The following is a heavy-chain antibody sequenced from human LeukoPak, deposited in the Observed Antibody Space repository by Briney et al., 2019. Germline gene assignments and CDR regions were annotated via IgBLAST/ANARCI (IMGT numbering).Heavy chain of an antibody. CDR3: ARDKGVLWFGELYY. V-gene: IGHV1-2*02. Sequence: ASVKVSCKASGYTFTGYYMHWVRQAPGQGLEWMGWINPNSGGTNYAQKFQGRVTMNRDTSISTAYMELSRLRSDDTAVYYCARDKGVLWFGELYYWGQGTLVTVSS. CDR2: INPNSGGT. D-gene: IGHD3-10*01. CDR1: GYTFTGYY. J-gene: IGHJ4*02.